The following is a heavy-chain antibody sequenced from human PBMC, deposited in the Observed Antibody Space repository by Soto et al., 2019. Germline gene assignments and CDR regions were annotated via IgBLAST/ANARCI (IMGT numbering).Heavy chain of an antibody. J-gene: IGHJ6*02. CDR2: ISWNSGSI. D-gene: IGHD2-2*01. CDR3: AKDPAAMVGGVDV. CDR1: GFTFDDYA. V-gene: IGHV3-9*01. Sequence: EVQLVESGGGLVQPGRSLRLSCAASGFTFDDYAMHWVRQAPGKGLEWVSGISWNSGSIGYADSVKGRFTISRDNAKNSLYLQRNSLRAEDTALYYCAKDPAAMVGGVDVWGQGTTVTVSS.